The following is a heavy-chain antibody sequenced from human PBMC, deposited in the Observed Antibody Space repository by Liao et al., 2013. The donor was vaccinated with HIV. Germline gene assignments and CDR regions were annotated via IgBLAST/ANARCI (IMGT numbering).Heavy chain of an antibody. Sequence: QVQVQQWGAGLVKPSETLSLICGVYGGSFSGYYWSWIRQSPEKGLEWIGEINDSGRTKYNPSLESRVTISVDTSKNQFSLRLNSVTAADTAVYYCARAVSSDNYHDAFDIWGQGTVVTVSS. D-gene: IGHD3-22*01. CDR3: ARAVSSDNYHDAFDI. J-gene: IGHJ3*02. CDR1: GGSFSGYY. CDR2: INDSGRT. V-gene: IGHV4-34*02.